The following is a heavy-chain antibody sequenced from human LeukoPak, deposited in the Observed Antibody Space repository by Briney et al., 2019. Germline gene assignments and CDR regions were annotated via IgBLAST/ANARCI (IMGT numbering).Heavy chain of an antibody. D-gene: IGHD3-10*01. Sequence: GRSLRLSCAASGFTFSSYAMHWVRQAPGKGLEWVAFIRYDGSNKYYADSVKGRFTISRDNSKNTLYLQMNSLRAEDTAVYYCASRGHVGSGTYSPYDYWGQGTLVTVSS. CDR3: ASRGHVGSGTYSPYDY. V-gene: IGHV3-30*04. J-gene: IGHJ4*02. CDR1: GFTFSSYA. CDR2: IRYDGSNK.